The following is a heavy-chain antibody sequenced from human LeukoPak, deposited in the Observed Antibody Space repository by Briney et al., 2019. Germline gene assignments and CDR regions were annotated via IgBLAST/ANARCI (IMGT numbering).Heavy chain of an antibody. Sequence: EASVKVSCKASGYTFTGYYMHWVRQAPGQGLEWMGWINPNSGGTNYAQKFQGRVTMTRDTSISTAYMELSRLRSDDTAVYYCARGPEVRFLEWLPTRSWFDPWGQGTLVTVSS. CDR3: ARGPEVRFLEWLPTRSWFDP. D-gene: IGHD3-3*01. CDR2: INPNSGGT. CDR1: GYTFTGYY. J-gene: IGHJ5*02. V-gene: IGHV1-2*02.